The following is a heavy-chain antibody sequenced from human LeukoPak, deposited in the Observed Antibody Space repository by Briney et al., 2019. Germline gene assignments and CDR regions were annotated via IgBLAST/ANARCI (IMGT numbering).Heavy chain of an antibody. V-gene: IGHV4-59*01. CDR2: IYYTGST. CDR1: GDSISSDY. J-gene: IGHJ4*02. D-gene: IGHD3-22*01. Sequence: NPSETLSLTCAVSGDSISSDYWSWVRQPPGKGLEWIGYIYYTGSTNYNPSLKSRVTISVDTSKNQFSLKLSSVTAADTAVYYCARPIKPGSGYRNWGQGTLVTVSS. CDR3: ARPIKPGSGYRN.